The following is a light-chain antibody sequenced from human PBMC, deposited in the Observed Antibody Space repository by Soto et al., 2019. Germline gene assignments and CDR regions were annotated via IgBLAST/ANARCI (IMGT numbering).Light chain of an antibody. CDR2: GAS. J-gene: IGKJ1*01. CDR1: ESMSNC. V-gene: IGKV1-5*01. CDR3: QQCHRYLT. Sequence: DIQMTRSPSTLSASVGDRVTITCRASESMSNCLAWYQQKPGKAPKLLISGASSLQSGVPSRFSGSASGTEFTLTISSLQPDDIATYYCQQCHRYLTFGQGTKVE.